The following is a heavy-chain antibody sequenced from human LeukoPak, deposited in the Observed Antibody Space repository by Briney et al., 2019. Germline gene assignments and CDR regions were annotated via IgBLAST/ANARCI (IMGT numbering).Heavy chain of an antibody. Sequence: PSENLSLNCTVSGGSISSYYWGWIRQPAGKGLEWIGRIYTSGSTNYNPSLKSQVTMSVDTSKNQFSLKLSSVTAADTAVYYCARAASGPNNWFDPWGQGTLVTVSS. D-gene: IGHD2-15*01. CDR2: IYTSGST. CDR3: ARAASGPNNWFDP. CDR1: GGSISSYY. V-gene: IGHV4-4*07. J-gene: IGHJ5*02.